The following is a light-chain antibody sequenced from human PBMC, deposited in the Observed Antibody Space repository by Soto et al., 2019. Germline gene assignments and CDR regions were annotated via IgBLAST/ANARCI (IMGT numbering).Light chain of an antibody. CDR2: DVD. Sequence: QSVLTQPASVSGSPGQSITISCTGTSSDVGGYNYVSWYQQHPGKAPKLVISDVDSRPSGVSSRFSGSKSGNTASLTISGLQAEDESDYYCSSYTRANTVVFGGGTKLTVL. CDR1: SSDVGGYNY. V-gene: IGLV2-14*03. CDR3: SSYTRANTVV. J-gene: IGLJ2*01.